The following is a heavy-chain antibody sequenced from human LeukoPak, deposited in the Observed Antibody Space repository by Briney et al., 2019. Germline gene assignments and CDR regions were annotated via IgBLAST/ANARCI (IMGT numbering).Heavy chain of an antibody. CDR3: AKLPRGYYYDSSGYYTY. J-gene: IGHJ4*02. V-gene: IGHV4-34*01. CDR1: GGSISSYY. Sequence: SETLSLTCTVSGGSISSYYWSWIRQPPGKGLEWIGEINHSGSTNYNPSLKSRVTISVDTSKNQFSLKLSSVTAADTAVYYCAKLPRGYYYDSSGYYTYWGQGTLVTVSS. D-gene: IGHD3-22*01. CDR2: INHSGST.